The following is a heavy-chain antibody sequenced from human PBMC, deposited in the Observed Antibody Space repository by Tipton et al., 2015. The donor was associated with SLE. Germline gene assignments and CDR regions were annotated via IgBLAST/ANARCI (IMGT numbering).Heavy chain of an antibody. CDR1: GYSISNGYY. V-gene: IGHV4-38-2*01. CDR2: IYYSGST. Sequence: TLSLTCDVSGYSISNGYYWGWIRQPPGKGLEWIGSIYYSGSTYYNPSLKSRVTISVDTSKNQFSLKLSSVTAADTAVYYCARGKRYSSSWSHAFDIWGQGTMVTVSS. D-gene: IGHD6-13*01. J-gene: IGHJ3*02. CDR3: ARGKRYSSSWSHAFDI.